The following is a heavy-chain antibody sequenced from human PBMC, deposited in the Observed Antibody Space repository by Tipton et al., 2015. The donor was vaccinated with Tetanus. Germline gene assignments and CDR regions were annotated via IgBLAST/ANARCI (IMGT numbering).Heavy chain of an antibody. CDR3: ARDQARGARGWNYFDY. CDR2: IYYSGST. Sequence: TLSLTYTVSGGSISSGGYYWSWIRQHPGKGLEWIGDIYYSGSTYYNPSLKSRVTLSVDTSKNQFSLKLNSVTAADTAVYYCARDQARGARGWNYFDYWGQGTLVTVSS. J-gene: IGHJ4*02. V-gene: IGHV4-31*03. CDR1: GGSISSGGYY. D-gene: IGHD1-26*01.